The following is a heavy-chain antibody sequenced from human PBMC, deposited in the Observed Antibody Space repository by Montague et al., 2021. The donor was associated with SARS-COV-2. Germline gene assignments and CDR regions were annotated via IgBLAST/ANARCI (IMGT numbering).Heavy chain of an antibody. Sequence: SVKVSCKASGYTFTSYDINWVRQATEHGLEWMGWMNPNSGNTGYAQKFQGRVTMTRNTSISTAYMELSSLRSEDTAVYYCARGVLRYFDWLLSGYYYYYMDVWGRGTTVTVSS. D-gene: IGHD3-9*01. J-gene: IGHJ6*03. CDR2: MNPNSGNT. V-gene: IGHV1-8*01. CDR1: GYTFTSYD. CDR3: ARGVLRYFDWLLSGYYYYYMDV.